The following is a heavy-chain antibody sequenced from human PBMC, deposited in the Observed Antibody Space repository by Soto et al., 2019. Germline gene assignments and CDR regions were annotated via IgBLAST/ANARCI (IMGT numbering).Heavy chain of an antibody. CDR2: IKSKTDGGTP. D-gene: IGHD3-22*01. CDR1: YLSIRNLW. Sequence: RDSSAAAYLSIRNLWINCVSQAPGKGLEWVGRIKSKTDGGTPDYAAPVKGRFAISRDDSKNMVYLQMNSLKTEDTGIYYCTKDSYSAIIVVRFDYWGHGTLVTDS. CDR3: TKDSYSAIIVVRFDY. J-gene: IGHJ4*01. V-gene: IGHV3-15*07.